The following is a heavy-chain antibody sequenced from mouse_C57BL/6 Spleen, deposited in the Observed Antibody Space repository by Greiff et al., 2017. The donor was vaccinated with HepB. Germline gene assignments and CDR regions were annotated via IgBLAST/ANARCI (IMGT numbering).Heavy chain of an antibody. J-gene: IGHJ2*01. Sequence: EVKLMESGEGLVKPGGSLKLSCAASGFTFSSYAMSWVRQTPEKRLEWVAYISSGGDYIYYADTVKGRFTISRDNARNTLYLQMSSLKSEDTAMYYCTGVYDYGGNFDYGGQGTTLTVSS. D-gene: IGHD2-4*01. CDR1: GFTFSSYA. CDR3: TGVYDYGGNFDY. V-gene: IGHV5-9-1*02. CDR2: ISSGGDYI.